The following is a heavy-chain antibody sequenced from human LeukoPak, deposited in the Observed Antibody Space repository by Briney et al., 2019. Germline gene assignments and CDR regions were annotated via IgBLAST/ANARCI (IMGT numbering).Heavy chain of an antibody. D-gene: IGHD2/OR15-2a*01. J-gene: IGHJ4*02. CDR2: ISSSGSTI. V-gene: IGHV3-11*04. CDR1: GFTFSDYY. CDR3: ARVGSFLDRGVDLGY. Sequence: GGSLRLSCAASGFTFSDYYMSWIRQAPGKGLEWVSYISSSGSTIYYADSVKGRFTISRDNSKNTLYLQMNSLRAEDTAVYYCARVGSFLDRGVDLGYWGQGTLVTVSS.